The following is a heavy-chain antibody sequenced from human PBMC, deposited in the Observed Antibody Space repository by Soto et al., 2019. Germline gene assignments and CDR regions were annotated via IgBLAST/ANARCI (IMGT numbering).Heavy chain of an antibody. CDR3: ARVPFVGYFDWLAP. J-gene: IGHJ5*02. D-gene: IGHD3-9*01. Sequence: PSETLSLTCSVSGASISSYYWTWIRQPPGGGLEWIGYMHHTQGTNDNPSLRGRVHMSIDTSMNQFPLRLTSVTAADTAVYYCARVPFVGYFDWLAPWGHGTRVTVSS. CDR2: MHHTQGT. V-gene: IGHV4-59*01. CDR1: GASISSYY.